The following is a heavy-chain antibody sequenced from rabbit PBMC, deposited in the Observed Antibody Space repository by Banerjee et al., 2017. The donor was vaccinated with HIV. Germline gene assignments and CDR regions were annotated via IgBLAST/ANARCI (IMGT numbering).Heavy chain of an antibody. J-gene: IGHJ4*01. CDR3: ARDGDGYTIPFNL. V-gene: IGHV1S47*01. Sequence: QEQLKETGGGLVQPGGSLTLSCKASGIDLMSIAMSWVRQAPGKGLEWIGCIYNGDGSTYYASWVNGRFTISKTSSTTVTLQMTSLTAADTATYFCARDGDGYTIPFNLWGQGTLVTVS. CDR1: GIDLMSIA. CDR2: IYNGDGST. D-gene: IGHD1-1*01.